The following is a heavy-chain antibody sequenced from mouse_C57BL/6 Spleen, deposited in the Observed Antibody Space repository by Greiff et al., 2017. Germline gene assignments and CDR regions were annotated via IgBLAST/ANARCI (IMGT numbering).Heavy chain of an antibody. CDR3: ARRKITTVVESGYAMDY. CDR2: IYPGSGST. J-gene: IGHJ4*01. D-gene: IGHD1-1*01. V-gene: IGHV1-55*01. Sequence: QVQLQQPGAELVKPGASVKMSCKASGYTFTSYWITWVKQRPGQGLEWIGEIYPGSGSTNYNEKFKSKATLTVDTSSSTAYMQLSSLTSEDSAVYYCARRKITTVVESGYAMDYWGQGTSVTVSS. CDR1: GYTFTSYW.